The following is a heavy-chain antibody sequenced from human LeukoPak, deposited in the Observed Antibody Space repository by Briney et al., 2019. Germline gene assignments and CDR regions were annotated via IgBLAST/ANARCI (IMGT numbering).Heavy chain of an antibody. Sequence: SETLSLTCTVSGGSISSYYWSWIRQPAGKGLEWIGRIYASGSTNYNPSLKSRVTMSVDTSKNQFSLKLSSVTAADTAVYYCARDRGSHYYYYMDVWGKGTTVTVSS. V-gene: IGHV4-4*07. CDR3: ARDRGSHYYYYMDV. D-gene: IGHD3-10*01. CDR1: GGSISSYY. J-gene: IGHJ6*03. CDR2: IYASGST.